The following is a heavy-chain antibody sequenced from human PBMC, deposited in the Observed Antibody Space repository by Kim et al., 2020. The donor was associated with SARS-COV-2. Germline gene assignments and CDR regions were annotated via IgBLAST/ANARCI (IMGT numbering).Heavy chain of an antibody. CDR2: ISGTGGST. J-gene: IGHJ6*02. D-gene: IGHD4-4*01. CDR1: GFTFSSYS. Sequence: GGSPRLSCAASGFTFSSYSMSWVRQTPGKGLEWVSGISGTGGSTYYADSVRGRFTISGDNSKNTLYLQMSSLRADDTAIYYCGNGRGNNVRSQGGMDVWGQGTTVTVSS. CDR3: GNGRGNNVRSQGGMDV. V-gene: IGHV3-23*01.